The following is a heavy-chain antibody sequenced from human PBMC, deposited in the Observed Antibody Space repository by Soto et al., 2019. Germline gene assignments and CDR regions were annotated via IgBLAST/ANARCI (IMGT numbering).Heavy chain of an antibody. CDR1: GVSITYSY. V-gene: IGHV4-59*08. CDR3: ARGGGSFSSGWYYDY. Sequence: QVQLQESGPGLVKPSETLSLTCTVSGVSITYSYWNWVRQPPGKGLEWIGFIYYSGSIKYNPSLEGRVPLAVEHAQNQASPKFTLLTPTDTGVFFLARGGGSFSSGWYYDYWGQGTLVTVSS. D-gene: IGHD6-19*01. J-gene: IGHJ4*02. CDR2: IYYSGSI.